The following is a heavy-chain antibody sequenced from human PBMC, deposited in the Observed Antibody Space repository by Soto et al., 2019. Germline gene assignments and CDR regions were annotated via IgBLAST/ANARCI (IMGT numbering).Heavy chain of an antibody. Sequence: QVQLVQSVTEVRKPGASVKVSCKALGYTVTDYYIHWVRQAPGQGLEWMGWIDPRSGRAIYAQKFQDRVTMTRDTSISTVYMDLRRLTSDVTALYYCARDDYGIYPYWGQGTLVTVSS. V-gene: IGHV1-2*02. J-gene: IGHJ4*02. CDR2: IDPRSGRA. D-gene: IGHD1-26*01. CDR3: ARDDYGIYPY. CDR1: GYTVTDYY.